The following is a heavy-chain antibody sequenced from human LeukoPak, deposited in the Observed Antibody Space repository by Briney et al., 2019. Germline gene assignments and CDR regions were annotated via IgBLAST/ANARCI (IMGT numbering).Heavy chain of an antibody. CDR3: ARGPGSYDWFDP. CDR2: IYHSGST. Sequence: PSETLSLTCAVSGGSISSGGYSWSWIRQPPGKGLEWIGYIYHSGSTYYNPSLKIRVTISVDRSKNQFSLKLISVTAADTAVYYCARGPGSYDWFDPWGQGTLVTVSS. V-gene: IGHV4-30-2*01. J-gene: IGHJ5*02. D-gene: IGHD3-10*01. CDR1: GGSISSGGYS.